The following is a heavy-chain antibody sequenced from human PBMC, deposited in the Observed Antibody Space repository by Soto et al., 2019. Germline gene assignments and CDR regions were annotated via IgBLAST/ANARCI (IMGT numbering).Heavy chain of an antibody. CDR3: ARVRYYYDSSGYRRNWFDP. J-gene: IGHJ5*02. V-gene: IGHV4-59*08. D-gene: IGHD3-22*01. Sequence: PSETLSLTCTVSGGSISSYYWSWIRQPPGKGLEWIGYIYSTGSTNYNPSLKSRVTISVDTSKNQFSLKLSSVTAADTAVYYCARVRYYYDSSGYRRNWFDPWGQGTLVTVSS. CDR2: IYSTGST. CDR1: GGSISSYY.